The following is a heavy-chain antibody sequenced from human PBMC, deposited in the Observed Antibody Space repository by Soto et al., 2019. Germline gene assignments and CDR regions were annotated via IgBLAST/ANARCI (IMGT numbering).Heavy chain of an antibody. CDR1: GFTFSSYA. Sequence: GGSLRLSCAASGFTFSSYAMSWVRQAPGKGLEWVSAISGSGGSTYYADSVKGRFTISRDNSKNTLYLQMNSLGAEDTAVYYCARNLGYSSSWYGEAYYYYGMDVWGQGTTVTVSS. CDR3: ARNLGYSSSWYGEAYYYYGMDV. D-gene: IGHD6-13*01. CDR2: ISGSGGST. V-gene: IGHV3-23*01. J-gene: IGHJ6*02.